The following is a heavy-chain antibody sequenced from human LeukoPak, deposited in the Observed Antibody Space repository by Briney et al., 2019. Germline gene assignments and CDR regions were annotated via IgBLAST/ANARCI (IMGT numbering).Heavy chain of an antibody. CDR2: IERDGSEE. CDR3: ARDLVGSSDH. V-gene: IGHV3-7*01. Sequence: GGSLRLSCVASGFIFGNNGMSWFRQAPEKGLEWVAQIERDGSEEHYVDSVKGRFTISRDNAKNSVFLQMNSLRVEDTAVYYCARDLVGSSDHWGQGTLVTVSS. J-gene: IGHJ4*02. CDR1: GFIFGNNG. D-gene: IGHD3-10*01.